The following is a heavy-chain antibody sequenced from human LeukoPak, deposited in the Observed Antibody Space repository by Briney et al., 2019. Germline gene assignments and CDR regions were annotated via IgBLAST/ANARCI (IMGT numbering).Heavy chain of an antibody. D-gene: IGHD6-19*01. V-gene: IGHV1-18*01. CDR1: GGTISSYA. J-gene: IGHJ4*02. CDR3: AREGGSSGWPDY. CDR2: SSAYNSNT. Sequence: ASVKVSCKASGGTISSYAISWVRQAPGQGLEWMGWSSAYNSNTYYAQRLQGRLTMTTDTSTSTAYMELRSLTSDDTAVYYCAREGGSSGWPDYWGQGTLVTVSS.